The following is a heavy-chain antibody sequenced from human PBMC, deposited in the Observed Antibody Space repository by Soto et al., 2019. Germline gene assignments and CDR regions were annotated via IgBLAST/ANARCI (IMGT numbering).Heavy chain of an antibody. CDR1: GFTFSSYD. J-gene: IGHJ3*02. D-gene: IGHD6-13*01. CDR3: ARDVSYPGIAAAGIIGAFDI. V-gene: IGHV3-13*01. CDR2: IGTAGDT. Sequence: GGSLRLSCAASGFTFSSYDMHWVRQATGKGLEWVSAIGTAGDTYYPGSVKGRFTISRENAKNSLYLQMNSLRAEDTAVYYCARDVSYPGIAAAGIIGAFDIWGQGTMVTVSS.